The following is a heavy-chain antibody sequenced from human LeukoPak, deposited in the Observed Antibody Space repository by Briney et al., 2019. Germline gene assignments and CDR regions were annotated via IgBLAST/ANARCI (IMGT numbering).Heavy chain of an antibody. CDR2: INPRDGST. J-gene: IGHJ4*02. CDR1: GHTLNNHF. CDR3: ARGADQEFDF. V-gene: IGHV1-46*02. Sequence: VASVNVSCKSSGHTLNNHFIHWVRQAPGQGLEWMGMINPRDGSTRTLQRFQGRLTMTRDTSTSTLYMGLSSLRSEDTATYFCARGADQEFDFWGQGTLVTVSS.